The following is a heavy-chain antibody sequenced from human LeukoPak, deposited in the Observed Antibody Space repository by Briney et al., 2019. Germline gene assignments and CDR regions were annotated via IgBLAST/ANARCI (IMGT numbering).Heavy chain of an antibody. CDR1: GFTFSSYA. CDR3: VGRPYYYYGMDV. J-gene: IGHJ6*02. V-gene: IGHV3-23*05. CDR2: IYSGDST. Sequence: GGSLRLSCAASGFTFSSYAMSWVRQAPGRGLEWVSAIYSGDSTYYPDSVKGRFSISRDNSKNTLYLQMSSLRAEDTAIYYCVGRPYYYYGMDVWGQGTTVTVSS.